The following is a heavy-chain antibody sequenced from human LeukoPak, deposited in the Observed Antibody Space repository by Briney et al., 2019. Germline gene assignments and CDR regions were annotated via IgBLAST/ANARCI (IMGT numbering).Heavy chain of an antibody. Sequence: GGSLRLSCAASGFTFSSYSMNWVRQAPGKGLEWVSSISSSSSYIYYADSVKGRFTISRDNAKNSLYLQMNSLRAEDTAVYYCASWGGSTSRPFDYWGQGTLVTVSS. D-gene: IGHD2-2*01. V-gene: IGHV3-21*01. J-gene: IGHJ4*02. CDR2: ISSSSSYI. CDR1: GFTFSSYS. CDR3: ASWGGSTSRPFDY.